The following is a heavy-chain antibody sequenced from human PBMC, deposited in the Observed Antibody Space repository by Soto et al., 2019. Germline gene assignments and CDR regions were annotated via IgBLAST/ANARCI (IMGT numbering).Heavy chain of an antibody. CDR3: ARRGYYDSSGSFDY. D-gene: IGHD3-22*01. J-gene: IGHJ4*02. CDR2: IYYSGST. Sequence: PSETLSLTCAVSGGSISSSNWWSWVRQPPGKGLEWIGEIYYSGSTYYNPSLKSRVTISVDTSKNQFSLKLSSVTAADTAVYYCARRGYYDSSGSFDYWGQGTLVTVSS. V-gene: IGHV4-4*02. CDR1: GGSISSSNW.